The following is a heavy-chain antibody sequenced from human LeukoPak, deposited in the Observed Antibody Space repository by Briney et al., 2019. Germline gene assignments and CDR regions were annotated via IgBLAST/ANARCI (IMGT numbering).Heavy chain of an antibody. J-gene: IGHJ4*02. Sequence: GGSLRLSCAASGFTFSSYAMHWVRQAPGKGLEWVAVISYDGSNKYYADSVKGRFTISRDNSKNTLYLQMNSLRAEDTAVYYCARVTSSGFYFDYWGQGTPVTVSS. D-gene: IGHD3-22*01. V-gene: IGHV3-30-3*01. CDR2: ISYDGSNK. CDR1: GFTFSSYA. CDR3: ARVTSSGFYFDY.